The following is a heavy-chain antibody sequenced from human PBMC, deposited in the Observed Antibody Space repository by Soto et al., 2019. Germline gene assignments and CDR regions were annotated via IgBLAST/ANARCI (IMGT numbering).Heavy chain of an antibody. J-gene: IGHJ4*02. Sequence: SETLSLTCTVSGGSVSSGSYYWSWIRQPPGKGLEWIGYIYYSGSTNYNPSLKSRVTISVDTSKNQFSLKLSSVTAADTAVYYCAREHSYYYDSSGLFDYWGQGTLVTVSS. CDR1: GGSVSSGSYY. CDR3: AREHSYYYDSSGLFDY. CDR2: IYYSGST. V-gene: IGHV4-61*01. D-gene: IGHD3-22*01.